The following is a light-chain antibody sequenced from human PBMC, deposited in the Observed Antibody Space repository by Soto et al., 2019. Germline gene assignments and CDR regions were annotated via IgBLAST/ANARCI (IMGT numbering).Light chain of an antibody. CDR1: QSVSSSY. V-gene: IGKV3-20*01. CDR2: GAS. CDR3: QQYGSSPT. Sequence: IVLTQSPGTLSLSPGERATLSCRASQSVSSSYLAWYQQKAGQAPRLLIYGASSRATGIPDRFSGSGSGTDFTLTISRLEPEDFAVYYCQQYGSSPTFGQGTKVEIK. J-gene: IGKJ1*01.